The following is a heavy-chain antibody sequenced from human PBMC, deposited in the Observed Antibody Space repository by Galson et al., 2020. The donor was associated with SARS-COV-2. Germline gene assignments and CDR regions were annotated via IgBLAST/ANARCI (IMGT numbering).Heavy chain of an antibody. D-gene: IGHD3-9*01. CDR3: ARSADYDILTAGRMIDY. J-gene: IGHJ4*02. Sequence: GGSLRLSCAASGFTFSSYGMHWVRQAPGKGLEWVAVIWYDGSNKYYADSVKGRFTISRDNSKNTLYLQMNSLRAEDTAVYYCARSADYDILTAGRMIDYWGQGTLVTVSS. V-gene: IGHV3-33*01. CDR2: IWYDGSNK. CDR1: GFTFSSYG.